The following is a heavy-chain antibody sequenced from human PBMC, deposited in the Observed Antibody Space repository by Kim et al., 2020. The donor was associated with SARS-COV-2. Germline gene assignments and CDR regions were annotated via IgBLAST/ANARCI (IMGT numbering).Heavy chain of an antibody. J-gene: IGHJ4*02. Sequence: ASVKVSCKASGYTFTSYYMHWVRQAPGQGLEWMGIINPSGGSTSYAQKFQGRVTMTRDTSTSTVYMELSSLRSEDTAVYYCASTSPQKQWLANWGQGTLVTVSS. CDR1: GYTFTSYY. CDR3: ASTSPQKQWLAN. D-gene: IGHD6-19*01. V-gene: IGHV1-46*01. CDR2: INPSGGST.